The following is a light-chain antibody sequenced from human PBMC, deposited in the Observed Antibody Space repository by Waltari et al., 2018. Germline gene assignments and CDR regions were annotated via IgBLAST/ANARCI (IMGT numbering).Light chain of an antibody. CDR1: QSVDDY. CDR3: QQRRNWPPT. CDR2: DAS. V-gene: IGKV3-11*01. J-gene: IGKJ1*01. Sequence: VLTQSPATLSLSPGERATLPCRASQSVDDYSAWYQPKPGQSPRLPPYDASNRATGIPIRFSGSGFGTDFTLTISSLEPDDFAHYYCQQRRNWPPTFGQGTTV.